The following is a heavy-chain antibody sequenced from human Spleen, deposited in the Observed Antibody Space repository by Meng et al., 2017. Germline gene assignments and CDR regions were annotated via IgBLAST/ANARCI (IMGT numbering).Heavy chain of an antibody. Sequence: ASVKVSCKASGYIFIDHYIHWVRQAPGQGLEWMGWINPNSGDTNYAQKFQGRVTMTRDTSIGTAYMELRRLGSDDTAMYYCARDSTDNPYNWDLGNWFDPWGHGILVTVSS. CDR3: ARDSTDNPYNWDLGNWFDP. J-gene: IGHJ5*02. CDR1: GYIFIDHY. CDR2: INPNSGDT. D-gene: IGHD1-1*01. V-gene: IGHV1-2*02.